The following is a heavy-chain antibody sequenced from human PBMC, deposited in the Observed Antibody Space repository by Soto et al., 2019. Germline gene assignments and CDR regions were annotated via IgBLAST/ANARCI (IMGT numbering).Heavy chain of an antibody. CDR1: GFTFSRYA. V-gene: IGHV3-30-3*01. D-gene: IGHD5-12*01. Sequence: GGSLRLSCAASGFTFSRYAMHWVCQAPGKGLEWVAVISYDGSNKYYADSVKGRFTISRDNSKNTLYLQMNSLRAEDTAVYYCASLCSGYDCWYWFDPWGQGTLVTVSS. CDR2: ISYDGSNK. J-gene: IGHJ5*02. CDR3: ASLCSGYDCWYWFDP.